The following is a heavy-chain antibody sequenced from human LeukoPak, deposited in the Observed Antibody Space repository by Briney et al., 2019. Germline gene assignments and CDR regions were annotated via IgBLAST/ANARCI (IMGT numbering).Heavy chain of an antibody. J-gene: IGHJ4*02. CDR2: INSVGSST. Sequence: SRESLRLSCAAAAFTFSSYWMRCVSQAPRNVRGWVSRINSVGSSTSYADSAKRRFTISRHNAKKSLYLQMNSLRAEDTAVYYCARDLNYYDSSGYNMPWGQGTLVTVSS. D-gene: IGHD3-22*01. CDR1: AFTFSSYW. CDR3: ARDLNYYDSSGYNMP. V-gene: IGHV3-74*01.